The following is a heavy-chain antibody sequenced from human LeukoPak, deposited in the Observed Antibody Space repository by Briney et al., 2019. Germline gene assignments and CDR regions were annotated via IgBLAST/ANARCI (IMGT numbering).Heavy chain of an antibody. CDR1: GGSISSSNW. V-gene: IGHV4-4*02. D-gene: IGHD2-15*01. CDR2: IYHSGST. Sequence: SETLSLTCAVSGGSISSSNWWSWVRQPPGKGLEWIGEIYHSGSTNYNPSLKSRVTISVDTSKNQFSLKLRSVTAADTAVYYCGRHGCSGGSCSFDPWGQGTLVTVSS. J-gene: IGHJ5*02. CDR3: GRHGCSGGSCSFDP.